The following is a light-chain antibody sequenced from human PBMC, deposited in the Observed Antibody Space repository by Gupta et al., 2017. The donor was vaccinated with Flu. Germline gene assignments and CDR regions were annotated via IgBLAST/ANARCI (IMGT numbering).Light chain of an antibody. CDR2: NDD. Sequence: RITISCSGTSSNIGINYVYWYQHRPGTAPKLLIFNDDQRPSGVPDRFSGSKSGTSAALAISGLRAEDEGDYYCAAWDDSRSLWVFGGGTKLTGL. J-gene: IGLJ3*02. CDR1: SSNIGINY. CDR3: AAWDDSRSLWV. V-gene: IGLV1-47*01.